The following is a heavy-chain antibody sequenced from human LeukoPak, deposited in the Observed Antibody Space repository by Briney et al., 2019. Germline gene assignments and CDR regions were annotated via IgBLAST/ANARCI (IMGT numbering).Heavy chain of an antibody. CDR3: ARDCGRGAYSSFDY. Sequence: GASVKVSCKASGGTFSSYAISWVRQAPGQGLEWMGGIIPIFGTANYAQKFQGRVTITVDESTSTAYMELSSLRSEDTAVYYCARDCGRGAYSSFDYWGQGTLVTVSS. J-gene: IGHJ4*02. CDR2: IIPIFGTA. V-gene: IGHV1-69*13. D-gene: IGHD6-13*01. CDR1: GGTFSSYA.